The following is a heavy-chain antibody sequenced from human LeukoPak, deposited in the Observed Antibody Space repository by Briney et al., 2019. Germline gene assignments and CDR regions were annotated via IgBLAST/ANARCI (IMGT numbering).Heavy chain of an antibody. CDR2: ISYDGSNK. J-gene: IGHJ3*02. V-gene: IGHV3-30-3*01. CDR1: GFTFSSYA. D-gene: IGHD3-3*01. CDR3: ARARSPRSGAMGAFDI. Sequence: GGSLRLSCAASGFTFSSYAMHWVRQAPGKGLESVAVISYDGSNKYYADSVKGRFTISRHNSKNTLYLQMNSLRAEDTAVYYCARARSPRSGAMGAFDIWGQGTMVTVSS.